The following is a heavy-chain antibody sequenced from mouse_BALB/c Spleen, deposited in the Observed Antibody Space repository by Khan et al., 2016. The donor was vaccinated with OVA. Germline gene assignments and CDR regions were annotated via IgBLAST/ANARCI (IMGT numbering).Heavy chain of an antibody. D-gene: IGHD2-3*01. CDR2: INYSGST. CDR3: ARDGSRYNYAMDY. J-gene: IGHJ4*01. V-gene: IGHV3-2*02. Sequence: EVKLLESGPGLVNPSQSLSLTCTVTGYSITSDYAWNWIRQFPGNKLEWMGYINYSGSTNYNPALKSRISITRDTSKNQFFLQLNSVTTEDTATYYCARDGSRYNYAMDYWGQGTSVTGSS. CDR1: GYSITSDYA.